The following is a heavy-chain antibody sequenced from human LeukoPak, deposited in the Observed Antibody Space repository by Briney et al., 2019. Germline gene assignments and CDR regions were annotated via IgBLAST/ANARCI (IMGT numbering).Heavy chain of an antibody. D-gene: IGHD3-3*01. CDR1: GFTFSSSW. CDR2: IKEDGSEY. V-gene: IGHV3-7*01. CDR3: ARDRAAFGVVQVGY. J-gene: IGHJ4*02. Sequence: GGSLRLSCAASGFTFSSSWMTWVRQAPGKGLEWVANIKEDGSEYNYVDSVKGRFTISRDNAKKSLYLQMNSLRTEDTAVYYCARDRAAFGVVQVGYWGQGTLVTVSS.